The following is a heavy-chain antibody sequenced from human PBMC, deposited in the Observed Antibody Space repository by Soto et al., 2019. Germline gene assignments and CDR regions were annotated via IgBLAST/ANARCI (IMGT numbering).Heavy chain of an antibody. CDR1: GYTFTGYY. Sequence: ASVKVSCKASGYTFTGYYMHWVRQAPGQGLEWMGWINPNSGGTNYAQKFQGWVTMTRDTSISTAYMELSRLRSDDTAVYYCARATPVNIAAALSLYGMDVWGQGTTVTVSS. V-gene: IGHV1-2*04. CDR2: INPNSGGT. J-gene: IGHJ6*02. CDR3: ARATPVNIAAALSLYGMDV. D-gene: IGHD6-13*01.